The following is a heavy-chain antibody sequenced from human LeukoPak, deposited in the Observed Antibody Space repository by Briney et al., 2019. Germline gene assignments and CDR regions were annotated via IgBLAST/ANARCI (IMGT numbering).Heavy chain of an antibody. D-gene: IGHD2-2*01. Sequence: LAGGSLRLSCAGFGFTFNNYAMSWVRRAPRKGLEWVSTIMIGGDGKHYADSVKGRFTISRDRSESTLFLQMDDLRADDTAVYYCVRAAPQNCYPSSCSLFDKWGQGTLVTVSS. CDR2: IMIGGDGK. J-gene: IGHJ4*02. CDR3: VRAAPQNCYPSSCSLFDK. V-gene: IGHV3-23*01. CDR1: GFTFNNYA.